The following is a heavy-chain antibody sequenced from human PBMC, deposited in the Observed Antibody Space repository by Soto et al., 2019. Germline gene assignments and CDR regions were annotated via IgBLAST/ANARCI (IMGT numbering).Heavy chain of an antibody. D-gene: IGHD3-10*01. CDR3: ARAIRGWGGY. CDR2: INHSGST. Sequence: QVQLQQWGAGLLKPSETLSLTCAVYGGSFSGYYWSWIRQPPGKGLEWIGEINHSGSTHYNTSLKIRATISVDTAKNQFSRKLSSVTAADTAVYYWARAIRGWGGYWGQGTLVTVSS. CDR1: GGSFSGYY. J-gene: IGHJ4*02. V-gene: IGHV4-34*01.